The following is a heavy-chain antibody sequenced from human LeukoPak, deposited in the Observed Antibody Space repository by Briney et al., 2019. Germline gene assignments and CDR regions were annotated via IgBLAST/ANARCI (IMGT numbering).Heavy chain of an antibody. CDR2: ISYDGSNK. J-gene: IGHJ4*02. V-gene: IGHV3-30*18. CDR1: GFTFSSYG. CDR3: AKDALLWFGELSLSFDY. D-gene: IGHD3-10*01. Sequence: GGSLRLSCAASGFTFSSYGMHWVRQAPGKGLEWVAVISYDGSNKYYADSVKGRFTISRDNSKNTLYLQMNSLRAEDTAVYYCAKDALLWFGELSLSFDYWGQGTPVTVSS.